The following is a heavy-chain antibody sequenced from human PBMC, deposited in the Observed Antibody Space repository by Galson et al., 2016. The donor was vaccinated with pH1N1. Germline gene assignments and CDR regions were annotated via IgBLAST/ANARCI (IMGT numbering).Heavy chain of an antibody. D-gene: IGHD6-13*01. CDR3: AHRLRRAFREPGTCDY. CDR2: IYWDDDK. J-gene: IGHJ4*02. Sequence: PALVTPPQTLTLTCTVSGFSLTSSEVAVAWFRQPPGKTLEWLAVIYWDDDKRYSPSLQSRVSLTMDTSKAQVVLTMDNMDPMDTATSFRAHRLRRAFREPGTCDYWGQGALVTVSS. CDR1: GFSLTSSEVA. V-gene: IGHV2-5*02.